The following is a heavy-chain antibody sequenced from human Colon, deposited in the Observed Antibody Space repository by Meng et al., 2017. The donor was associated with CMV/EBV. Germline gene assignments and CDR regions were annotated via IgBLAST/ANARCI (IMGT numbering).Heavy chain of an antibody. V-gene: IGHV3-11*04. CDR1: RFIFSDFY. Sequence: GESLKISCTASRFIFSDFYMAWIRQAPGKGLEWISYISNTGYTKFYADSVKGRFTISRDNAGNSLYLQMNSLSADDTALYYCARGRGGLGPFDYWGQGTLVTVSS. D-gene: IGHD3-16*01. CDR3: ARGRGGLGPFDY. J-gene: IGHJ4*02. CDR2: ISNTGYTK.